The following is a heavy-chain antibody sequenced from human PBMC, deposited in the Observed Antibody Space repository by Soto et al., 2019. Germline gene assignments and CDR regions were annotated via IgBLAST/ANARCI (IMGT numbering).Heavy chain of an antibody. J-gene: IGHJ5*02. Sequence: PWESLYISREGSGYSFTTYWIGWVRQMPGKGLEWVGIIYPGDSDSRYSPSFQGQVTISADKSISTAYLHCSSLKASDTAMYYCARLGAEADIGGCFGPGGQGTLVTVSS. CDR3: ARLGAEADIGGCFGP. V-gene: IGHV5-51*01. CDR2: IYPGDSDS. D-gene: IGHD6-13*01. CDR1: GYSFTTYW.